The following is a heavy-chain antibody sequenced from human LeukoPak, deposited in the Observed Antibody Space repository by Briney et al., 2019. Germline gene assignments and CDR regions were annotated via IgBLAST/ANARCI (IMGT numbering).Heavy chain of an antibody. CDR3: ARSAGIAAAPSSFDY. V-gene: IGHV5-51*01. Sequence: GESLQISCQGSGYRFTGFWIGWVRHTPGNGLEWMGAIYSGAIYSGDSDTRYSPSFQGQVTISVDKSINTAFLQWDSLRALDTAIYYCARSAGIAAAPSSFDYWGQGTLVTVSS. D-gene: IGHD6-13*01. CDR1: GYRFTGFW. CDR2: IYSGAIYSGDSDT. J-gene: IGHJ4*02.